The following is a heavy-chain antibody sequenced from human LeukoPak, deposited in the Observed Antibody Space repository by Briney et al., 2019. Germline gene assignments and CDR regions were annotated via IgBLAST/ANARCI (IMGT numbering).Heavy chain of an antibody. V-gene: IGHV3-66*01. Sequence: TGGSLRLSCAASGFTVSSNYMSWVRQAPGKGLEWVSVIYSGGSTYYADSVKGRFTISRDNSKNTLYLQMNSLRAEDTAVYYCARDPYDYVWGSYDYWGQGTLVTVSS. CDR1: GFTVSSNY. J-gene: IGHJ4*02. D-gene: IGHD3-16*01. CDR3: ARDPYDYVWGSYDY. CDR2: IYSGGST.